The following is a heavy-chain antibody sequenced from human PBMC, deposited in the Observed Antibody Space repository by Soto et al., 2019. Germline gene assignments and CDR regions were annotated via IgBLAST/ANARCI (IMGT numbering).Heavy chain of an antibody. CDR1: GFTSSDHY. CDR3: VSASYFSDSSGYTRCLDY. D-gene: IGHD3-22*01. Sequence: GGSLRLSCAVSGFTSSDHYIDWVRQAPGKGREWVGRSRDKPQGYSTAYAASVYGSFTSSSYVSKNSAYLQMNSLKSEDTAVYYCVSASYFSDSSGYTRCLDYWGPGTLVTVSS. J-gene: IGHJ4*02. V-gene: IGHV3-72*01. CDR2: SRDKPQGYST.